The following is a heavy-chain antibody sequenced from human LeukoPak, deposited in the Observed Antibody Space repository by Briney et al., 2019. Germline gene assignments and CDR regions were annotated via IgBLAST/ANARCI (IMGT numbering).Heavy chain of an antibody. V-gene: IGHV3-30*02. CDR3: AKETTGTTGSAFDI. D-gene: IGHD1-1*01. CDR2: IRDDGGDI. J-gene: IGHJ3*02. Sequence: GGSLRLSCAASGFSFSTYGMHWVRQAPGTGLEWVAFIRDDGGDIYYGDSVKGRFSISRDNSKNTLYLQMNSLRPEDTAVYYCAKETTGTTGSAFDIWGQGTMVIVSS. CDR1: GFSFSTYG.